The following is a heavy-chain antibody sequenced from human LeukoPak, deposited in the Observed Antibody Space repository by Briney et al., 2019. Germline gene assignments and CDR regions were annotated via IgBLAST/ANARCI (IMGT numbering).Heavy chain of an antibody. CDR3: ARSIGYYYTMDV. V-gene: IGHV3-11*01. D-gene: IGHD3-22*01. Sequence: PGGSLRLSCVACGFSFSDYYMSWIRQAPGRGLEGISYISGSGSDLYYADSVKGRFTISRDNANNSLYLQMNSLRAEDTAVYYCARSIGYYYTMDVWGQGTTVTVSS. J-gene: IGHJ6*02. CDR1: GFSFSDYY. CDR2: ISGSGSDL.